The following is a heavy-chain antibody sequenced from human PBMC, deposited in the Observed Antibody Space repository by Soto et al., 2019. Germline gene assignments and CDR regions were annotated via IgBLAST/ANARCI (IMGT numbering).Heavy chain of an antibody. CDR1: GFTFSSYA. Sequence: GGSLRLSCAASGFTFSSYAMHWVRQAPGKGLEWVAVISYDGSNKYYADSVKGRFTTSRDNSKNTLYLQMNSLRAEDTAVYYCARDLVVAVQTYYYYGMDVWGQGTTVTVSS. J-gene: IGHJ6*02. V-gene: IGHV3-30-3*01. CDR2: ISYDGSNK. D-gene: IGHD2-15*01. CDR3: ARDLVVAVQTYYYYGMDV.